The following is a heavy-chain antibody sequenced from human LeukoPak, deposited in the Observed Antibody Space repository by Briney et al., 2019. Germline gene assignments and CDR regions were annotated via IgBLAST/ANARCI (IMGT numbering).Heavy chain of an antibody. J-gene: IGHJ4*02. V-gene: IGHV4-34*01. CDR2: INHSGST. Sequence: PSETLSLTCAVYGGSFSGYYWSWIRQPPVKGLEWIGEINHSGSTNYNPSLKSRVTISVDTSKNQFSLKLSSVTAADTAVYYCASDVWGSYRSIDYWGQGTLVTVSS. D-gene: IGHD3-16*02. CDR3: ASDVWGSYRSIDY. CDR1: GGSFSGYY.